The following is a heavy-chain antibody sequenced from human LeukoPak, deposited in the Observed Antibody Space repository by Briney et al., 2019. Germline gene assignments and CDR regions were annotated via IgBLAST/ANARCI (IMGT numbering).Heavy chain of an antibody. CDR1: GGSFSGYY. CDR3: ARGSRRGGYSSSWYPLTS. D-gene: IGHD6-13*01. V-gene: IGHV4-34*01. J-gene: IGHJ5*02. Sequence: SETLSLTCAVYGGSFSGYYWSWIRQPPEKGLEWIGEINHSGSTNYNPSLKSRVTISVDTSKNQFSLKLSSVTAADTAVYYCARGSRRGGYSSSWYPLTSWGQGTLVTVSP. CDR2: INHSGST.